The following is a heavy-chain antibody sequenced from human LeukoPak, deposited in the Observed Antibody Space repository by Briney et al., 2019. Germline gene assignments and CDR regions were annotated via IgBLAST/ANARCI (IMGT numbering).Heavy chain of an antibody. V-gene: IGHV4-59*10. CDR2: IYTSGST. J-gene: IGHJ4*02. CDR1: GGSFSGYY. Sequence: QPSETLSLTCAVYGGSFSGYYWSWIRQPAGKGLEWIGRIYTSGSTNYNPSLKSRVTMSVDTSKNQFSLKLSSVTAADTAVYYCARGLGSLNFDYWGQGTLVTVSS. CDR3: ARGLGSLNFDY. D-gene: IGHD3-10*01.